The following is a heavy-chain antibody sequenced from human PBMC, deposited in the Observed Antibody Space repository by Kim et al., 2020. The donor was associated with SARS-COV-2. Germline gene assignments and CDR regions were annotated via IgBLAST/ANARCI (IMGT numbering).Heavy chain of an antibody. V-gene: IGHV1-3*01. Sequence: ASVKVSCKTSGYIFTSYALHWVRQAPGQRPEWMGWINPDSDYTEYSQRFQGRVTITRDTSASTAFMELSSLRSEDTAIYYCARRVGGWEFYFDYWGQEPSSPSPQ. CDR1: GYIFTSYA. CDR3: ARRVGGWEFYFDY. J-gene: IGHJ4*01. CDR2: INPDSDYT. D-gene: IGHD6-19*01.